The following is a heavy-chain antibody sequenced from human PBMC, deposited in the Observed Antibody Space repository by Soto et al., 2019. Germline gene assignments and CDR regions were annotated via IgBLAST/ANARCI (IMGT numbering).Heavy chain of an antibody. J-gene: IGHJ4*02. D-gene: IGHD3-10*01. CDR1: GGSFSGYY. CDR2: INHSGST. CDR3: ARGAKSLYYYGSFDY. V-gene: IGHV4-34*01. Sequence: SETLSLTCAVYGGSFSGYYWSWIRQPPGKGLEWIGEINHSGSTNYNPSLKSRVTISVDTSKNQFSLKLSSVTAADTAVYYCARGAKSLYYYGSFDYRCQGTLVTVSS.